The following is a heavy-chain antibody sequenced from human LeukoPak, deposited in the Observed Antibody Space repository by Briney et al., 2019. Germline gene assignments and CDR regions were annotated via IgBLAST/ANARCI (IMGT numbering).Heavy chain of an antibody. J-gene: IGHJ1*01. D-gene: IGHD3-10*01. V-gene: IGHV1-69*06. CDR1: GGTFSSYA. CDR2: IIPIFGTA. CDR3: ARDLDYYGMGP. Sequence: ASVKVSCKASGGTFSSYAISWVRQAPGQGLEWMGGIIPIFGTANYAQKFQGRVTITADKSTSTAYMELSSLRSEDTAVYYCARDLDYYGMGPWGQGTLVTVSS.